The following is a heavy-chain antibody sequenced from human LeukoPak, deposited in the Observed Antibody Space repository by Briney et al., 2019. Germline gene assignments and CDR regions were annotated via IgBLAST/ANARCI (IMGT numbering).Heavy chain of an antibody. D-gene: IGHD4-17*01. CDR1: AFSFSKFA. J-gene: IGHJ3*01. CDR3: AKDPNGDYIGAFDF. Sequence: TGGSLRLSCAASAFSFSKFALIWVRQAPGKGLEWVSAITANGGYTLYADAVKGPFTVSRDNSKNTLYLQINSLRPEDTAMYYCAKDPNGDYIGAFDFWGQGTMVTVS. V-gene: IGHV3-23*01. CDR2: ITANGGYT.